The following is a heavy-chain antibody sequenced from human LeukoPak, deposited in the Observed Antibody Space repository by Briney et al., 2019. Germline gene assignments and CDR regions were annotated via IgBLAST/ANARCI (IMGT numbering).Heavy chain of an antibody. CDR3: ARSGIAAAGTDNWFDP. D-gene: IGHD6-13*01. J-gene: IGHJ5*02. V-gene: IGHV4-59*08. CDR2: IYYSGST. Sequence: SETPSLTCTVSGGSISSYYWSWIRQPPGKGLECIGYIYYSGSTNYNPSLKSRVTISVDTSKNQFSLKLSSVTAADTAVYYCARSGIAAAGTDNWFDPWGQGTLVTVSS. CDR1: GGSISSYY.